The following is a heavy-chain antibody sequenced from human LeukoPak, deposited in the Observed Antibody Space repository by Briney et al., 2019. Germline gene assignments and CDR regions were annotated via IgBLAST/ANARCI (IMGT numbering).Heavy chain of an antibody. V-gene: IGHV3-11*03. CDR2: ISSSSSYT. Sequence: HGGSQSLLQAVWGFTFSDFYIRCITQAPGKGLEWVSYISSSSSYTNYADSVKGRFTISRDNAKNSLYLRMNGLRAEDTAVYYCARFLSSCDLVGTDSFDIWGQGTMVTVSS. CDR1: GFTFSDFY. J-gene: IGHJ3*02. D-gene: IGHD2-15*01. CDR3: ARFLSSCDLVGTDSFDI.